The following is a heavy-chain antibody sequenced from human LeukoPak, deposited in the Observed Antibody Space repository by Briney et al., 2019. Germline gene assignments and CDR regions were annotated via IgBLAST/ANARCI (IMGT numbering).Heavy chain of an antibody. J-gene: IGHJ4*02. CDR1: GFTFSSYS. CDR3: AKDHDYYGLESY. V-gene: IGHV3-30*18. CDR2: IAYDGSNK. Sequence: GGSLRLSCAASGFTFSSYSMNWVRQAPGKGLEWVAFIAYDGSNKYYADSVKGRFTISRDNSKNTLSLQMNSLRAEDTAVYYCAKDHDYYGLESYWGQGTLVTVSS. D-gene: IGHD3-10*01.